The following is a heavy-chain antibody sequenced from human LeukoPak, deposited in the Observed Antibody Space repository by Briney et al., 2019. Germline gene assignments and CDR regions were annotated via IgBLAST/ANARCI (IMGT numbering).Heavy chain of an antibody. V-gene: IGHV3-21*01. CDR1: GFTFSSYK. Sequence: GGSLRLSCAASGFTFSSYKMNWVRQAPGKGLEWVSSISSSSSYIYYADSVKGRFTISRDNAKNSLYLQMNSLRAEDTAVYYCARERWFGELSGSGLDYWGQGTLVTVSS. D-gene: IGHD3-10*01. J-gene: IGHJ4*02. CDR3: ARERWFGELSGSGLDY. CDR2: ISSSSSYI.